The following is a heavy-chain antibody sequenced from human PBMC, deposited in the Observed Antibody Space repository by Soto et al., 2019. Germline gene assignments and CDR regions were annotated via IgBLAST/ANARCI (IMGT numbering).Heavy chain of an antibody. Sequence: PSETLSLTCTVSGGSISSGGYYWSWIRQHPGTGLEWIGYIYYSASTNYNPSLKSRVTISVDTSKNQFSLNLSSVTAADTAVYYCARHLPYCGGDCYSLDYWGQGTLVTVSS. CDR2: IYYSAST. V-gene: IGHV4-61*08. CDR3: ARHLPYCGGDCYSLDY. CDR1: GGSISSGGYY. D-gene: IGHD2-21*02. J-gene: IGHJ4*02.